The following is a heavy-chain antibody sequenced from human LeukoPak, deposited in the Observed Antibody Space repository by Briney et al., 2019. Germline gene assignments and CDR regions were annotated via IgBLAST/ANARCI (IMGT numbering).Heavy chain of an antibody. D-gene: IGHD5-12*01. V-gene: IGHV3-23*01. Sequence: GGSLGLSCAASGFTFSRYAMSWVRQAPAKGLEWVSVTSGSGENTHYADSVKGRFTISRDNSKNTLYLQMNSLRAEDTAVYYCARDLRGYSGYDSDFWGQGTLVTVSS. CDR2: TSGSGENT. CDR1: GFTFSRYA. J-gene: IGHJ4*02. CDR3: ARDLRGYSGYDSDF.